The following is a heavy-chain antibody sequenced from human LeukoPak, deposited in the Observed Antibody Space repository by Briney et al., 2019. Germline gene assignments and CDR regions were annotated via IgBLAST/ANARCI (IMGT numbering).Heavy chain of an antibody. CDR1: GFTFSSYA. CDR3: AREAPFPYYFDY. CDR2: IYYSGTT. Sequence: GSLRLSCAASGFTFSSYAMHWVRQPPGKGLEWIGSIYYSGTTYYNPSLKSRVTISLDTSKNQFSLKLSSVTAADTAVYYCAREAPFPYYFDYWGQGSLVTVSS. J-gene: IGHJ4*02. V-gene: IGHV4-39*07.